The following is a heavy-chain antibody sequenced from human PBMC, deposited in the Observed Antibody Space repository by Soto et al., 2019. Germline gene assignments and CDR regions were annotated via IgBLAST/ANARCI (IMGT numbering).Heavy chain of an antibody. V-gene: IGHV4-59*01. CDR3: ARAVEMYASGWYYFDY. J-gene: IGHJ4*02. D-gene: IGHD6-19*01. CDR1: GGSISSYY. CDR2: IYYSEST. Sequence: QVQLQESGPGLVKPSETLSLTCTVSGGSISSYYWSWIRQPPGKGLEWIGFIYYSESTNYNPSLQSRVTISVDTSKNQFSLRLTSVTPADTAVYYCARAVEMYASGWYYFDYWGQGTLVTVSS.